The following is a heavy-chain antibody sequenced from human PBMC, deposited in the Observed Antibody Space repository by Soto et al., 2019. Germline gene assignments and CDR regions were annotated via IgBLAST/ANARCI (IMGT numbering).Heavy chain of an antibody. V-gene: IGHV3-21*01. CDR2: ISSTSAYI. CDR1: GFTLSSYS. CDR3: AREKSGADAWYFDL. D-gene: IGHD1-26*01. Sequence: EVQLVESGGGLVKPGGSLRLSCAVSGFTLSSYSMNWVRQAPGKGLEWVSSISSTSAYIYYGDSVKGRFTVYRDNAENSLYLQMNSLRDEDTAVYFCAREKSGADAWYFDLWGRGTLVTVSS. J-gene: IGHJ2*01.